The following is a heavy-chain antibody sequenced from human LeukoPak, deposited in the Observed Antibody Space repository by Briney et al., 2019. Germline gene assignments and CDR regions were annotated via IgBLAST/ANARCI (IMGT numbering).Heavy chain of an antibody. CDR3: ASQKGVVGVDY. J-gene: IGHJ4*02. Sequence: ASVKVSCKASGGTFSNYAISLVRQAPGQGLEWMGRIIPIFGTANYAQKFQGRVTITTDESTSTAYMELSSLRSEDTAVYYCASQKGVVGVDYWGQGTLVTVSS. CDR2: IIPIFGTA. CDR1: GGTFSNYA. V-gene: IGHV1-69*05. D-gene: IGHD1-26*01.